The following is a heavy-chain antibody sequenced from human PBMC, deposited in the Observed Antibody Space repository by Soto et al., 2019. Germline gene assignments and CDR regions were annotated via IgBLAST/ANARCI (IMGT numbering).Heavy chain of an antibody. CDR2: ISAYNGNT. D-gene: IGHD5-12*01. J-gene: IGHJ4*02. CDR3: ARMPYSGYDYYFDY. V-gene: IGHV1-18*01. CDR1: GYTFTSYG. Sequence: GSSVKVSCKASGYTFTSYGISWVRQAPGQGLEWMGWISAYNGNTNYAQKLQGRVTMTTDTSTSTAYMELRSLRSDDTAVYYCARMPYSGYDYYFDYWGQGTLVTVSS.